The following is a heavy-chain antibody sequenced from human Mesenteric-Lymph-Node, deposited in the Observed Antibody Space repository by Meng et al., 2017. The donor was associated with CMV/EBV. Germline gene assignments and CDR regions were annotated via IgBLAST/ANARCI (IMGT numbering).Heavy chain of an antibody. J-gene: IGHJ5*02. V-gene: IGHV3-74*01. Sequence: GESLKISCAASGFTFNNYWMHWVRQVPGKGLAWVSRINSDGSMTSYADPVKGRFTISRDNAKNTVHMKMNNLRAEDTAVYYCATLNWFDPWGQGTLVTVSS. CDR1: GFTFNNYW. CDR2: INSDGSMT. CDR3: ATLNWFDP.